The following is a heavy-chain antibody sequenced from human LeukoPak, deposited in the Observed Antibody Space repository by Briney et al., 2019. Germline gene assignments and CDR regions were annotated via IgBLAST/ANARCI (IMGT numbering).Heavy chain of an antibody. J-gene: IGHJ6*03. CDR3: ARLTADYSNYYYYYYMDV. V-gene: IGHV1-8*03. D-gene: IGHD4-11*01. Sequence: ASVKASCKASGYTFTSYDINWVRQATGQGLEWMGWMNPNSGNTGYAQKFQGRVTITRNTSISTAYMELSSLRSEDTAMYYCARLTADYSNYYYYYYMDVWGKGTTVTVSS. CDR1: GYTFTSYD. CDR2: MNPNSGNT.